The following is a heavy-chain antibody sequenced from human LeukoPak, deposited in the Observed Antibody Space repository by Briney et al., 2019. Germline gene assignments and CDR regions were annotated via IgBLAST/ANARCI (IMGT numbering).Heavy chain of an antibody. CDR3: ASDRVGATLYFDY. CDR2: LSYRGDST. J-gene: IGHJ4*02. Sequence: PGGSLRLSCAGSGFSFSDYGMSWVRQPPGKGLEWVSGLSYRGDSTYYADSVKGRFTISRDNSKNTLYLQMNSLRAEDTAVYYCASDRVGATLYFDYWGQGTLVTVSS. CDR1: GFSFSDYG. V-gene: IGHV3-23*01. D-gene: IGHD1-26*01.